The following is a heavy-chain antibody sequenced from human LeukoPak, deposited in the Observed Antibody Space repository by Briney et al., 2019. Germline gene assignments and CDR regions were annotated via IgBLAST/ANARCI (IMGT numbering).Heavy chain of an antibody. V-gene: IGHV3-9*01. J-gene: IGHJ6*02. CDR2: VSWNRGRI. CDR1: GFTFDDYA. CDR3: AKDKSFGESPNPPYASYGMDV. Sequence: GGSLRRYCAASGFTFDDYAMHWLREPPGKSLVGVSGVSWNRGRIGYADSVTGRFTFSRDNAKSSLYLQMNSLRAEDTALYYCAKDKSFGESPNPPYASYGMDVWGQGTTVTVSS. D-gene: IGHD3-10*01.